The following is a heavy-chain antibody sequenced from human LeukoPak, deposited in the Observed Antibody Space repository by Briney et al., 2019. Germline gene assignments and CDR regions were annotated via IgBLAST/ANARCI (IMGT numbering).Heavy chain of an antibody. V-gene: IGHV4-61*02. Sequence: SETLSLTCTVSGGSISSGSYYWSWIRQPARKGLEWIGRIYTSGSTNYNPSLKSRVTISVDTSKNQFSLKLSSVTAADTAVYYCARSNWNYVDYWGQGTLVTVSS. D-gene: IGHD1-20*01. CDR1: GGSISSGSYY. J-gene: IGHJ4*02. CDR3: ARSNWNYVDY. CDR2: IYTSGST.